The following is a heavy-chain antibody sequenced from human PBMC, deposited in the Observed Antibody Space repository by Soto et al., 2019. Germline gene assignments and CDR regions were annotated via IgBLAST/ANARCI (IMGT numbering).Heavy chain of an antibody. CDR2: IKQDGSEK. J-gene: IGHJ4*02. CDR1: GFTFSSYW. Sequence: ESGGGLVQPGGSLRLSCAASGFTFSSYWMSWVRQAPGKGLEWVANIKQDGSEKYYVDSVKGRFTISRDNAKNSLYLQMNSLRAEDTAVYYCAREGEPAGPYGADYWGQGTLVTVSS. V-gene: IGHV3-7*01. CDR3: AREGEPAGPYGADY. D-gene: IGHD3-10*01.